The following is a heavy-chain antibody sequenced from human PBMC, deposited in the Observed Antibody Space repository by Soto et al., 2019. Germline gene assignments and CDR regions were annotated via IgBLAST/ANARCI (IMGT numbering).Heavy chain of an antibody. Sequence: QVQLVESGGGVVQPGRSLRLSCAASGFTFSSYAMHWVRQAPGKGLEWVAVISYDGSNKYYADSVKGRFTISRDNSKNTMYMQMNSLRAEDKAVYYCARDFEYSSGWYGTAGDAFDIWGQGTMVTVSS. CDR3: ARDFEYSSGWYGTAGDAFDI. D-gene: IGHD6-19*01. CDR2: ISYDGSNK. J-gene: IGHJ3*02. V-gene: IGHV3-30-3*01. CDR1: GFTFSSYA.